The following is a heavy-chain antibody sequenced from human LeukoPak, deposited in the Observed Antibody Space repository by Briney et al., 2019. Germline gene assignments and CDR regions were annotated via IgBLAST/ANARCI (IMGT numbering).Heavy chain of an antibody. CDR2: ISSSSSYI. CDR3: ARTTTVSSTLNFDY. J-gene: IGHJ4*02. CDR1: GFTFSSYS. D-gene: IGHD4-11*01. V-gene: IGHV3-21*01. Sequence: PGGSLRLSCAASGFTFSSYSMNWVPQAPGKGLEWGSSISSSSSYIYYADSVKGRFTISRDDAKNSLYLQMNSLRAEDTAVYYCARTTTVSSTLNFDYWRQGTLVTVSS.